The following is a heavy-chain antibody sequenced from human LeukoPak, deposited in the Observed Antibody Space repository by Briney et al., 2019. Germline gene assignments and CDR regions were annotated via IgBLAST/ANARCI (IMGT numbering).Heavy chain of an antibody. CDR1: GGSISSNSYY. J-gene: IGHJ6*03. D-gene: IGHD3-22*01. V-gene: IGHV4-39*07. CDR3: ARSYDSSGYYPYYYYYYYMDV. Sequence: ASETLSLTCAVSGGSISSNSYYWGWIRQPPGKGLEWIGSIYYSGSTYYNPSLKSRVTISVDTSKNQFSLKLSSVTAADTAVYYCARSYDSSGYYPYYYYYYYMDVWGKGTTVTVSS. CDR2: IYYSGST.